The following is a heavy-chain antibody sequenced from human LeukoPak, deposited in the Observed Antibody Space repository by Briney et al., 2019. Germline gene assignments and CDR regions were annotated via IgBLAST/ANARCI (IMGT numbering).Heavy chain of an antibody. CDR2: IYYSGST. Sequence: PSETLSLTCTVSGGSISSSSYYWGWIRQPPGKGLEWIGSIYYSGSTYYNPSLKSRVTISVDTSKNQFSLKLSSVTAADTAAYYCARIVGADFDYWGHGTLVTVSS. CDR3: ARIVGADFDY. J-gene: IGHJ4*01. V-gene: IGHV4-39*07. CDR1: GGSISSSSYY. D-gene: IGHD1-26*01.